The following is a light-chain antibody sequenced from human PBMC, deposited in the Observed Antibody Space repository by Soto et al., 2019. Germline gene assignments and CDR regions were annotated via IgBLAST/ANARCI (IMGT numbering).Light chain of an antibody. V-gene: IGKV3-11*01. CDR2: DVS. Sequence: IGLTQSPATLSLSPGERDTLSCRASQSIANHLAWYQQKPGQAPRLLIYDVSNRATGIPARFSGSGSGTDFTLTISSLEPEDFGVYYCQQRSRLPLTVGGRTKVEFK. CDR3: QQRSRLPLT. J-gene: IGKJ4*01. CDR1: QSIANH.